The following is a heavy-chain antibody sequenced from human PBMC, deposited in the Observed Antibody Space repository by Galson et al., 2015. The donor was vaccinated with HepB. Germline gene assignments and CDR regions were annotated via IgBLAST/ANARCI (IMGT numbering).Heavy chain of an antibody. V-gene: IGHV7-4-1*02. CDR1: GYTFTSYA. Sequence: SVKVSCTASGYTFTSYAMNWVRQAPGKGLEWMVWINTNTGNPTYAQGFTGRFVFSLDTSDSTAYLQISSLKAEDTAVYYCARKSVPFVVVPAARWGQGTLFTVSS. J-gene: IGHJ4*02. CDR2: INTNTGNP. CDR3: ARKSVPFVVVPAAR. D-gene: IGHD2-2*01.